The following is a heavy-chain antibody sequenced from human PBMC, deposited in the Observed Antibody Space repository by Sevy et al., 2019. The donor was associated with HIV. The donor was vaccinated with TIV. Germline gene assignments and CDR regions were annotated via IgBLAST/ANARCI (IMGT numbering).Heavy chain of an antibody. CDR1: GFSFSTHA. Sequence: GGSLRLSCAASGFSFSTHAMHWVRQAPGKGLDWVALISYDGTAKYYADSVKGRFTVSRDDSKNTLYLQMNRLRPEDSADYYYAREGGQTSAWTPGNYWGQGTQVTVSS. CDR3: AREGGQTSAWTPGNY. D-gene: IGHD6-19*01. V-gene: IGHV3-30-3*01. J-gene: IGHJ4*02. CDR2: ISYDGTAK.